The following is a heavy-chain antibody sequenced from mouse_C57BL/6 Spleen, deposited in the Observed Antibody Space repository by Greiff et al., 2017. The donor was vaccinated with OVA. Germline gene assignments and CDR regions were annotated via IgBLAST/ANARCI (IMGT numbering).Heavy chain of an antibody. J-gene: IGHJ3*01. CDR3: ARSHGSSPAWFAY. CDR2: IYPGDGDT. V-gene: IGHV1-80*01. D-gene: IGHD1-1*01. CDR1: GYAFSSYW. Sequence: QVQLQQSGAELVKPGASVKISCKASGYAFSSYWMNWVKQRPGKGLEWIGQIYPGDGDTNYNGKFKGKATLTADKSSSTAYMQLSSLTSEDSAVYFCARSHGSSPAWFAYWGQGTLVTVSA.